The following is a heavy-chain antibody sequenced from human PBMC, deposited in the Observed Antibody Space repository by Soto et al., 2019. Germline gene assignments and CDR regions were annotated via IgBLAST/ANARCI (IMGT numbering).Heavy chain of an antibody. CDR2: IYYSGST. V-gene: IGHV4-61*01. Sequence: SETLSLTCTVSGGSVSSGSYYWSWIRQPPGKGLEWIGYIYYSGSTNYNPSLKSRVTISVDTSKNQFSLKLSSVTAADTAVYYCARDRLRWRISTSCYFDYGMDVWGQGTTVTVSS. CDR1: GGSVSSGSYY. D-gene: IGHD2-2*01. CDR3: ARDRLRWRISTSCYFDYGMDV. J-gene: IGHJ6*02.